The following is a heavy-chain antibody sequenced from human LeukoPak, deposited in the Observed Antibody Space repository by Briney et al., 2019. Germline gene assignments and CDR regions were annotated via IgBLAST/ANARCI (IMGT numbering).Heavy chain of an antibody. J-gene: IGHJ6*02. D-gene: IGHD3-22*01. CDR2: ISGSGGST. Sequence: GASVKVSCKASGGTFSSYAMSWVRQAPGKGLEWVSAISGSGGSTYYADSVKGRFTISRDNSKNTLYLQMNSLRAEDTAVYYCAKVSSSGYKDYNYYYYGMDVWGQGTTVTVSS. V-gene: IGHV3-23*01. CDR3: AKVSSSGYKDYNYYYYGMDV. CDR1: GGTFSSYA.